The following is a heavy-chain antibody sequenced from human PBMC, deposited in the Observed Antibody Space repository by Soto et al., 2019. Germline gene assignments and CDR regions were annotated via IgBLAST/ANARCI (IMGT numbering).Heavy chain of an antibody. Sequence: QVQLVESGGGVVQPGRSLRLSCAASGFTFSSYGMHWVRQAPGKGLEWVAVISYDGSNKYYADSVKGRFTISRDNSKNTLYLQMTSLRAEDTAVYYCAKDLVLHRQQQLAQGYYYYYYGMDVWGQGTTVTVSS. CDR3: AKDLVLHRQQQLAQGYYYYYYGMDV. D-gene: IGHD6-13*01. J-gene: IGHJ6*02. CDR1: GFTFSSYG. CDR2: ISYDGSNK. V-gene: IGHV3-30*18.